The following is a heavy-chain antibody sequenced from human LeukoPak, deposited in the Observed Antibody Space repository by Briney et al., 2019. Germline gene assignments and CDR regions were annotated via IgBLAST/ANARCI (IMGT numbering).Heavy chain of an antibody. Sequence: PGGSLRLSCAASGFTFRSSAMNWVRQAPGKGLEWIGEINHSGSANYNPSLKRRVTISVDTSKNQFSLKLSSVTAADTAVYYCARRPYYYGMDVWGQGTTVTVSS. CDR1: GFTFRSSA. D-gene: IGHD6-6*01. CDR3: ARRPYYYGMDV. J-gene: IGHJ6*02. CDR2: INHSGSA. V-gene: IGHV4-34*01.